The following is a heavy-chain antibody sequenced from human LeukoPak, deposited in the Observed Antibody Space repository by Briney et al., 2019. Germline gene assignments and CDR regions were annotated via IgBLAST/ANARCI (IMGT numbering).Heavy chain of an antibody. CDR1: GFTFSHFG. D-gene: IGHD6-19*01. J-gene: IGHJ6*02. Sequence: PGRSLRLSCAASGFTFSHFGMHWVRQAPGKGLEWVAVIWFDGSNKYYADSVKGRFTISRDNSNNTLDPQMNSLRAEDTGLYFCVRDLSLAVAGTGHYHGMDVWGQGTSVTVAS. CDR2: IWFDGSNK. V-gene: IGHV3-33*01. CDR3: VRDLSLAVAGTGHYHGMDV.